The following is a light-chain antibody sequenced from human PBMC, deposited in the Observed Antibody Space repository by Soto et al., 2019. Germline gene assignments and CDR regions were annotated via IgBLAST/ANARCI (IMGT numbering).Light chain of an antibody. Sequence: QSALTQPASVSGSPGQSNTISCTATSSDIGAYNFVSWYQQHPGKAPKLMLYDVNIRPSGVSNRFSGSKSGNTASLTISGLQAEDEADYYCTSWTTSTTMIFGGGTKLTVL. J-gene: IGLJ2*01. V-gene: IGLV2-14*03. CDR2: DVN. CDR1: SSDIGAYNF. CDR3: TSWTTSTTMI.